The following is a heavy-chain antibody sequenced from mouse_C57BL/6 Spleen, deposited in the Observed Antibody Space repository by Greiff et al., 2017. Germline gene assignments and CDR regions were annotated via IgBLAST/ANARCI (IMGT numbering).Heavy chain of an antibody. CDR3: TTPITTVVADDFDY. Sequence: VQLKQSGAELVRPGASVKLSCTASGFNIKDDYMHWVKQRPEQGLEWIGWIDPENGDTEYASKFQGKATITADTSSNTAYLQLSSLTSEDTPVYYCTTPITTVVADDFDYWGQGTTLTVSS. CDR2: IDPENGDT. CDR1: GFNIKDDY. J-gene: IGHJ2*01. V-gene: IGHV14-4*01. D-gene: IGHD1-1*01.